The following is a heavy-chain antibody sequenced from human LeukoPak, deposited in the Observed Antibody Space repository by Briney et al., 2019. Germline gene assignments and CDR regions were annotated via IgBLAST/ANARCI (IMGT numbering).Heavy chain of an antibody. D-gene: IGHD1-26*01. J-gene: IGHJ4*02. V-gene: IGHV3-23*01. Sequence: GGSLRLSCAASGFTFSSYGMSWVRQAPGKGLEWVSGISNTGGSTYYADSVKGRFTISRDNAKNTLYLQMNSLRAEDTAVYYCARDRTVGATTLDYWGQGTLVTVSS. CDR3: ARDRTVGATTLDY. CDR1: GFTFSSYG. CDR2: ISNTGGST.